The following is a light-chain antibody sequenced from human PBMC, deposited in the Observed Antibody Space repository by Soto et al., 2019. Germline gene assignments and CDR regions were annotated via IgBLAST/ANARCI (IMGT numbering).Light chain of an antibody. CDR3: QQYNNWPSWT. CDR1: QSVSSN. J-gene: IGKJ1*01. CDR2: GAS. V-gene: IGKV3-15*01. Sequence: EIVMTQSPATLSVSPGERATLSCRASQSVSSNLAWYRQKPGQAPSLLIYGASTRATGVPARFGGSGSGTEFTLTITSLQSEDFGVYYCQQYNNWPSWTFGQGTKVEIK.